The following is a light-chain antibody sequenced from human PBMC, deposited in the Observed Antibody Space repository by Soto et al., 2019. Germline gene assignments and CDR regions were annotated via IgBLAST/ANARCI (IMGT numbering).Light chain of an antibody. CDR2: SNN. CDR3: ASWDDGLGGTDVV. CDR1: NSNIGSNY. V-gene: IGLV1-47*01. J-gene: IGLJ2*01. Sequence: QSVLTQPPSASGTPGQRVTISCSGNNSNIGSNYVYWYQQLPGTAPKLLISSNNQRPSGVPDRFSGSKSGTSASLAISVLRSEDEADYDCASWDDGLGGTDVVFGGGTKLTVL.